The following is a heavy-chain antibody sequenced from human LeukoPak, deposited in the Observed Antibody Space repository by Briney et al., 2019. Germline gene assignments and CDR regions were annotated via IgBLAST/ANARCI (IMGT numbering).Heavy chain of an antibody. CDR2: IKSKSDGVAT. D-gene: IGHD1-20*01. CDR1: GCTFTSAL. CDR3: TTGMSKWKDVGH. V-gene: IGHV3-15*01. Sequence: PGGALRLSFASSGCTFTSALRTAVRQAPGKGREGVGRIKSKSDGVATDYAPPVEGIFIIARDYSTNTLSMNMNSVKVEATDVYSCTTGMSKWKDVGHWGQGTLVTVSS. J-gene: IGHJ4*02.